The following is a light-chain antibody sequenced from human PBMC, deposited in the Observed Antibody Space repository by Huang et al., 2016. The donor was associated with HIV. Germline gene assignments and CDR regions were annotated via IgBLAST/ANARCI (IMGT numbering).Light chain of an antibody. CDR1: QRVSSY. CDR2: DAS. Sequence: EIILTQSPATLSLSPGERATLSCRASQRVSSYLAWYQQKPGQAPRLLIYDASNRATGIPARFRGSGSGTDFTLTISSLEPEDFAVYYCQQRSNRPPLTFGGGTKVEIK. J-gene: IGKJ4*01. CDR3: QQRSNRPPLT. V-gene: IGKV3-11*01.